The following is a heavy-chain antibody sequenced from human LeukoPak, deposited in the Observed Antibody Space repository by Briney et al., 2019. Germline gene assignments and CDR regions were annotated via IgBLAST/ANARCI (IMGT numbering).Heavy chain of an antibody. CDR2: IGIDSGNT. V-gene: IGHV3-48*01. CDR3: ARDYKYAFDN. J-gene: IGHJ4*02. Sequence: GGSLRLSCAASGFTFSDYIMNWVRQAPGKGLEWISYIGIDSGNTNYADSVKGRFTISGDKAMNSLYLQMNSLRVEDTAVYYCARDYKYAFDNWGQGTLVTVSS. CDR1: GFTFSDYI. D-gene: IGHD5-24*01.